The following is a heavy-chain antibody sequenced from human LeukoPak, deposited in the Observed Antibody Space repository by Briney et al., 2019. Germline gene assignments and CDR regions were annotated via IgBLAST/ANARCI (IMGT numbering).Heavy chain of an antibody. J-gene: IGHJ5*02. Sequence: PGGSLRLSCAASRFTFSSYGMHWVRQAPGKGLEWVAYIQYDGSNEQYADSVKGRFSISRDSSKNILYLQMNSLKTEDTALYFCTTSYSDNSWYDWFGPWGQGTLVTVSS. CDR1: RFTFSSYG. V-gene: IGHV3-30*02. D-gene: IGHD6-13*01. CDR2: IQYDGSNE. CDR3: TTSYSDNSWYDWFGP.